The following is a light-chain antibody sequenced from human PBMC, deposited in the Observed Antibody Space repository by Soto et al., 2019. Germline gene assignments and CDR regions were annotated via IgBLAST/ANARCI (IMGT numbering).Light chain of an antibody. J-gene: IGKJ1*01. CDR3: QHYNSYSEA. CDR2: KAS. Sequence: DIPMTQSPSTLSGSLGDRVTIPFRASQTISSWLAWYQQKPGKAPKLLIYKASTLKSGVPSRFSGSGSGTEFTLTISSLQPDDFATYYCQHYNSYSEAFGQGTKVDIK. CDR1: QTISSW. V-gene: IGKV1-5*03.